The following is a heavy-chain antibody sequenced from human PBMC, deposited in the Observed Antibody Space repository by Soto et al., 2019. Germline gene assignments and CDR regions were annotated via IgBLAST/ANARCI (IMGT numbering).Heavy chain of an antibody. CDR1: GYTFSKNA. D-gene: IGHD3-16*01. CDR2: INAGTGNT. J-gene: IGHJ4*02. CDR3: TRGASARHPLWDH. Sequence: QVQLVQSGAEVKKPGSSVKVSCKSSGYTFSKNALPWVRQAPGQRPEWMGWINAGTGNTRYSQRFQDRVTITRNASTSTAYLELSSLTSEDTAVYYCTRGASARHPLWDHWGQGTIVTVSA. V-gene: IGHV1-3*01.